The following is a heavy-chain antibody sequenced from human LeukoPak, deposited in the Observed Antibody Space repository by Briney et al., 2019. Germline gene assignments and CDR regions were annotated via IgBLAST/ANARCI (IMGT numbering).Heavy chain of an antibody. CDR1: GYTFTSYG. CDR2: ISAYNGNT. D-gene: IGHD6-19*01. V-gene: IGHV1-18*01. CDR3: ASSRSGWYYFAY. Sequence: ASVKVSCKASGYTFTSYGISGVRQAPGQGLDGMGWISAYNGNTNYAQKLQGRVTMTTDTSTSTAYMQLRSLRSDDTAVYYCASSRSGWYYFAYWGQGTLVTVSS. J-gene: IGHJ4*02.